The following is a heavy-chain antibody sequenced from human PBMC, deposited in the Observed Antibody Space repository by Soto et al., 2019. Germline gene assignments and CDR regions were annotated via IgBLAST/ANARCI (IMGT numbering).Heavy chain of an antibody. CDR3: AKSGHPPYYYYGMDV. Sequence: QGQLVQSGPEVKKPGASVKVSCKASGYTFSRYGISWVRQAPGQGLEWMGWISGYNGDTKYAQKVQGRVTMTIDTPTCPTYMELRSLTSDVTSIYYCAKSGHPPYYYYGMDVWGQGTTVTVAS. V-gene: IGHV1-18*01. CDR1: GYTFSRYG. J-gene: IGHJ6*02. CDR2: ISGYNGDT. D-gene: IGHD1-26*01.